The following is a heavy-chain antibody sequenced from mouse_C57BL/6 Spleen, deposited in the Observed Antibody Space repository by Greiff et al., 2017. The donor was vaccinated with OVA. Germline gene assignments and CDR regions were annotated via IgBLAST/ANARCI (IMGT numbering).Heavy chain of an antibody. D-gene: IGHD2-4*01. V-gene: IGHV5-4*03. Sequence: EVMLVESGGGLVKPGGSLKLSCAASGFTFSSYAMSWVRQTPEKRLEWVATISDGGSYTYYPDNVKGRFTISRDNAKNNLYLQMSHLKSEDTAMYYCARVDYDAFWGQGTSVTVSS. CDR2: ISDGGSYT. CDR3: ARVDYDAF. J-gene: IGHJ4*01. CDR1: GFTFSSYA.